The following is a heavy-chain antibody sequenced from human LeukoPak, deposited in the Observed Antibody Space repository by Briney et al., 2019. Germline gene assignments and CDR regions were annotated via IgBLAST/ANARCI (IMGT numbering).Heavy chain of an antibody. J-gene: IGHJ4*02. CDR3: ARDPLPTQRAQSTTVATHY. Sequence: SETLSLTCTVSGGSISSSSYYWGWIRQPPGKGLEWIGSIYYSGSTYYNPSLKSRVTISVDTSKNQFSLKLSSVTAADTAVYYCARDPLPTQRAQSTTVATHYWGQGTLVTVSS. CDR2: IYYSGST. V-gene: IGHV4-39*07. D-gene: IGHD4-17*01. CDR1: GGSISSSSYY.